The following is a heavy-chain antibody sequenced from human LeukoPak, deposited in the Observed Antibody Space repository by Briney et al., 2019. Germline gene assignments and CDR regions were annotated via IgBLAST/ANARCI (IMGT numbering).Heavy chain of an antibody. J-gene: IGHJ4*02. V-gene: IGHV3-23*01. CDR1: GLTFSNYA. D-gene: IGHD1-26*01. CDR2: ISGTGGRGGT. CDR3: AKASLAHCTSVKYYYFDD. Sequence: GGSLRLSCAASGLTFSNYAMSWVRQTPGKGLEWVSAISGTGGRGGTYYADSVKGRFTISRDDSKSALYLQMTSLGADDTAVYFCAKASLAHCTSVKYYYFDDWGRGTLVTVSS.